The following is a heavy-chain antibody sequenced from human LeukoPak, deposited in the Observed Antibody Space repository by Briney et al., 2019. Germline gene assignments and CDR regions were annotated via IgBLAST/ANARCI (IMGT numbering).Heavy chain of an antibody. CDR1: GGSISSYY. CDR3: ARATSYYDFWSGYDYFYGMDV. J-gene: IGHJ6*02. V-gene: IGHV4-59*01. CDR2: IYYSGST. Sequence: SETLSLTCTVSGGSISSYYWSWIRQPPGKGLEWIGYIYYSGSTNYNPSLKSRVTISVDTSKNQFSLKLSSVTAADTAVYYCARATSYYDFWSGYDYFYGMDVWGQGTTVTVSS. D-gene: IGHD3-3*01.